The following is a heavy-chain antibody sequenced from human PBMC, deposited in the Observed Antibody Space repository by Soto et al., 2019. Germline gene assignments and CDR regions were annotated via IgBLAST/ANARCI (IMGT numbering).Heavy chain of an antibody. J-gene: IGHJ4*02. V-gene: IGHV4-31*03. D-gene: IGHD3-10*01. CDR1: GGSISSGGYC. CDR3: ARDHSDYASGSYFDY. Sequence: KSSETLSLTCTVSGGSISSGGYCWSWIRQHPGKGLEWIGYIYYSGGTYYHPSLKSRVTISVDTSKNQFSLKLSSVTAADTAVYYCARDHSDYASGSYFDYWGQGTLVTVSS. CDR2: IYYSGGT.